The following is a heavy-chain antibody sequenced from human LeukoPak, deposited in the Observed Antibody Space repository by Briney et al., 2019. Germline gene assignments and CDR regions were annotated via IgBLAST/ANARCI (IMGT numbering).Heavy chain of an antibody. Sequence: SVKVSCKASGGTFNTYAISWIRQAPGQGLEWMGAIIPVTGTADYAQKFQGRATITSDESSNTSYMELRSLISEDTAVYYCASGYYGSGSYERFDDWGQGTPVTVSS. CDR1: GGTFNTYA. CDR3: ASGYYGSGSYERFDD. V-gene: IGHV1-69*13. CDR2: IIPVTGTA. J-gene: IGHJ4*02. D-gene: IGHD3-16*01.